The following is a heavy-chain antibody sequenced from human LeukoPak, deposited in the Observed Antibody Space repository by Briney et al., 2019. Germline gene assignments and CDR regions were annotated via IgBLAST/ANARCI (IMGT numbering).Heavy chain of an antibody. CDR3: ARSSHYDILTGYSEADAFDI. CDR1: GFTVSSNY. Sequence: RAGGSLRLSCAASGFTVSSNYMSWVRQAPGKGLEWVSVIYSGGSTDYADSVKGRFTISRDTSKNTLYLQMNSLRVEDTAVYYCARSSHYDILTGYSEADAFDIWGQGTMVTVSS. D-gene: IGHD3-9*01. V-gene: IGHV3-53*01. CDR2: IYSGGST. J-gene: IGHJ3*02.